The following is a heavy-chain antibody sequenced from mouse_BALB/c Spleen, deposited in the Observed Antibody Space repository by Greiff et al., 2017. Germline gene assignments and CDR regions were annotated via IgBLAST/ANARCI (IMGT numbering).Heavy chain of an antibody. CDR2: ISSGGST. V-gene: IGHV5-6-5*01. J-gene: IGHJ4*01. Sequence: EVKLVESGGGLVKPGGSLKLSCAASGFTFSSYAMSWVRQTPEKRLEWVASISSGGSTYYPDSVKGRSTISRDTARTILYLQMSSLRSEDTAMYYCERRKSTMITTSPMDYWGQGTSVTVSS. CDR1: GFTFSSYA. CDR3: ERRKSTMITTSPMDY. D-gene: IGHD2-4*01.